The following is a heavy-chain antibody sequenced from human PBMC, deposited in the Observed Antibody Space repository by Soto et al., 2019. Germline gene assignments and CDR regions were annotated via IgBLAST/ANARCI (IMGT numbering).Heavy chain of an antibody. J-gene: IGHJ4*02. Sequence: ASVNVSCKTSGYTFSNYAISWVRQAPGQGLELMGWVSPYNGNANYTEKFQGRVSMTTVXXXTXAXMXLXXXTSDXTAIYYCARAISLIMAAPAYWGQGTLVTVSS. CDR1: GYTFSNYA. V-gene: IGHV1-18*04. D-gene: IGHD2-8*01. CDR2: VSPYNGNA. CDR3: ARAISLIMAAPAY.